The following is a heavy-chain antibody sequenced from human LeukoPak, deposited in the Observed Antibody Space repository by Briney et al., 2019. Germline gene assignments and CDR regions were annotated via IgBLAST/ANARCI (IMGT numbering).Heavy chain of an antibody. J-gene: IGHJ6*02. V-gene: IGHV3-11*01. D-gene: IGHD3-3*01. CDR2: ISSSVSTI. Sequence: GGSLRLSCAASGFTFSDYYMSCIRQAPGKGLEWVSYISSSVSTIYYADSVKCRFTISRDKAKNSMYLQMNRLRAEATAVYYCAREQYYDFWSGYETYYYYYGMDVWGQGTTVTVSS. CDR3: AREQYYDFWSGYETYYYYYGMDV. CDR1: GFTFSDYY.